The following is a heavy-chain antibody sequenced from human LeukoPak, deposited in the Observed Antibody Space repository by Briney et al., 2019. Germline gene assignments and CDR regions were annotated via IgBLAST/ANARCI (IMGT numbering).Heavy chain of an antibody. V-gene: IGHV1-69*06. D-gene: IGHD5-12*01. CDR3: ASRPISGGGYEINYYYYYMDV. Sequence: SVKVSCKASGGTFSSYAISWVRQAPGQGLEWMGGIIPMSGTANYAQKFQGRVNITADKSTSTAYMQLSSLRSEDTAVYYCASRPISGGGYEINYYYYYMDVWGKGTTVTVSS. CDR2: IIPMSGTA. J-gene: IGHJ6*03. CDR1: GGTFSSYA.